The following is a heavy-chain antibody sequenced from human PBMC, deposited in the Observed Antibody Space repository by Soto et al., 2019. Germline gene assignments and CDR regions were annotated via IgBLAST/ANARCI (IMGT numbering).Heavy chain of an antibody. CDR3: ARVRGYGYYNF. V-gene: IGHV3-11*01. CDR1: GFTLSDYY. D-gene: IGHD3-9*01. CDR2: ISINGTTI. Sequence: QVQLVESGGSLVKPGGSLRLSCAASGFTLSDYYMTWIRQAPGKGLEWVSDISINGTTIHYADSVRGRFTISRDNAKNSLWLQMKILRAEDAAVYYCARVRGYGYYNFWGQGTLVTVSS. J-gene: IGHJ4*02.